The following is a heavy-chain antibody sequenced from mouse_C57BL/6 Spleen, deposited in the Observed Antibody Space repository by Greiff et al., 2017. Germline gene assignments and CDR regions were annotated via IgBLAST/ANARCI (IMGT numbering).Heavy chain of an antibody. V-gene: IGHV1-82*01. Sequence: VQLQQSGPELVKPGASVKISCKASGYAFSSSWMNWVKQRPGKGLEWIGRIYPGDGDTNSNGKFKGKATLTADKSSSTAYIELSSLTSEDSAVYVCARRIDDYGFFAYWGQGTLVTVSA. CDR1: GYAFSSSW. D-gene: IGHD2-4*01. CDR2: IYPGDGDT. CDR3: ARRIDDYGFFAY. J-gene: IGHJ3*01.